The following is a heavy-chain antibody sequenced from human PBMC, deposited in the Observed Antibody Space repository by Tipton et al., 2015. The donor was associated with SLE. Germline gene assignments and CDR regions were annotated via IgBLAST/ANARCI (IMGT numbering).Heavy chain of an antibody. CDR3: ARGNWHRAAFDI. Sequence: SLRLSCAASGFTVSTNYMSWVRRAPGRGLEWVAVIYSGGRTYYTDTVKGRFTISRDNSRNTLYLQMNSLRAEDTAVYYCARGNWHRAAFDIWGQGTMVTVSS. D-gene: IGHD2-21*01. J-gene: IGHJ3*02. CDR1: GFTVSTNY. V-gene: IGHV3-53*05. CDR2: IYSGGRT.